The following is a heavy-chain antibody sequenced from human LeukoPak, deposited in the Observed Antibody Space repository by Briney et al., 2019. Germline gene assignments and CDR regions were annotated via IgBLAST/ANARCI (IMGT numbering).Heavy chain of an antibody. J-gene: IGHJ4*02. V-gene: IGHV3-23*01. D-gene: IGHD3-22*01. CDR1: GFTFSSYA. CDR2: ISGSGGST. Sequence: GGPLRLSCAASGFTFSSYAMSWVRQAPGKGLEWVSAISGSGGSTYYADSVKGRFTISRDNSKNTLYLQMNSLRAEDTAVYYCAKDQYYYDSSGYYLYWGQGTLVTVSS. CDR3: AKDQYYYDSSGYYLY.